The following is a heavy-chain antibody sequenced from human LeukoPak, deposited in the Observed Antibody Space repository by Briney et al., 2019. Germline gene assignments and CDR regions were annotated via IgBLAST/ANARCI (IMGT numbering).Heavy chain of an antibody. CDR3: AGNGYGDFKSSFDY. V-gene: IGHV4-59*01. CDR2: IYYSGST. D-gene: IGHD4-17*01. Sequence: SETLSLTCTVSGGSISSYYWSWIRQPPGKGLEWIGYIYYSGSTNYNPSLKSRVTISVDTSKNQFSLKLSSVTAADTAVYFCAGNGYGDFKSSFDYWGQGTLVTVSS. CDR1: GGSISSYY. J-gene: IGHJ4*02.